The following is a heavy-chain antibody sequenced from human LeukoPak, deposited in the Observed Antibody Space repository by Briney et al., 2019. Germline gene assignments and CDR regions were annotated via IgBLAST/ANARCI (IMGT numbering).Heavy chain of an antibody. CDR2: ISYDGSNK. V-gene: IGHV3-30*03. Sequence: GRSLRLSCAASGFTFSSYGMHWVRQAPGKGLEWVAVISYDGSNKYYADSVKGRFTISRDNSKNTLYLQMNSLRAEDTAVYYCASDAASTGVFDYWGQGTLVTVSS. J-gene: IGHJ4*02. CDR1: GFTFSSYG. CDR3: ASDAASTGVFDY. D-gene: IGHD4-17*01.